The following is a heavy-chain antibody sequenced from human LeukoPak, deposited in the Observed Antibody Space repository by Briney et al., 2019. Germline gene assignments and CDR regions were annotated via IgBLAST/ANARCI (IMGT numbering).Heavy chain of an antibody. CDR2: FFLKGST. Sequence: SETLSLTCTVSGYSITSAYYWGWIRQPPGKGLEWIGSFFLKGSTYYNPSLKSRVTISVDTSRNQFSLTLSSVTAADTAVYYCARVARCTSCFDVDYWGQGTLVTVSS. V-gene: IGHV4-38-2*02. D-gene: IGHD2-2*01. CDR3: ARVARCTSCFDVDY. CDR1: GYSITSAYY. J-gene: IGHJ4*02.